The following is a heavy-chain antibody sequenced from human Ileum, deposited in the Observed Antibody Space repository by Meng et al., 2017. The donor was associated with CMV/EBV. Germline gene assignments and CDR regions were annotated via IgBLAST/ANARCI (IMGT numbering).Heavy chain of an antibody. J-gene: IGHJ5*02. CDR2: IDNDGSDT. D-gene: IGHD2-15*01. CDR1: GFTFNNYW. CDR3: VRDTPHGRFDP. Sequence: LKISCAASGFTFNNYWMHWVRQAPGRGLVWLSRIDNDGSDTIYADSVKGRFTVSRDNARNTLYLQMNNLRDEDTAVYYCVRDTPHGRFDPWGQGTLVTVSS. V-gene: IGHV3-74*01.